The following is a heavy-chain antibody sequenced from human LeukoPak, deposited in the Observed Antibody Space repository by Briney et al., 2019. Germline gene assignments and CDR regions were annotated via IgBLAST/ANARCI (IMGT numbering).Heavy chain of an antibody. V-gene: IGHV3-21*01. Sequence: GGSLRLSCAASGFTFSSYSMNWFRQAPGKGLEWVSSISISSSYIDYADSLKGRFTISRDNAKNSLYLQMNSLRAEDTAVYYCARVISGSFDYWGQGTLVTVSS. CDR3: ARVISGSFDY. D-gene: IGHD5-12*01. J-gene: IGHJ4*02. CDR2: ISISSSYI. CDR1: GFTFSSYS.